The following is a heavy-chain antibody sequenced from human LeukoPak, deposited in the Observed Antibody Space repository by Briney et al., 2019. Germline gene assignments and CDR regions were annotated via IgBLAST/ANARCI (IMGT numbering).Heavy chain of an antibody. V-gene: IGHV4-59*01. CDR1: GGSFSGYY. D-gene: IGHD1-7*01. CDR3: ARGPAGGTTYNDGDAFDI. CDR2: IYYSGST. J-gene: IGHJ3*02. Sequence: SETLSLTCAVYGGSFSGYYWSWIRQPPGKGLEWIGYIYYSGSTNYNPSLKSRVTISVDTSKNQFSLKLSSVTAADTAVYYCARGPAGGTTYNDGDAFDIWGQGTMVTVSS.